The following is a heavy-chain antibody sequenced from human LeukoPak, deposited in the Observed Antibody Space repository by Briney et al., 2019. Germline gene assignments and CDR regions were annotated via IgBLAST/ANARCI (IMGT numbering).Heavy chain of an antibody. CDR2: IFWDDDK. V-gene: IGHV2-5*02. D-gene: IGHD3-22*01. J-gene: IGHJ4*02. CDR1: GFSLSSTGMG. CDR3: AHTYYDISSAYYFDF. Sequence: SGPTLVKPTQTLTLTCTFSGFSLSSTGMGVAWIGQPPGKAPEWLALIFWDDDKRYRPSQETRLTIHKDTSKNQVVLTMTNMAPLDSATYYCAHTYYDISSAYYFDFWGQGTLVTVSS.